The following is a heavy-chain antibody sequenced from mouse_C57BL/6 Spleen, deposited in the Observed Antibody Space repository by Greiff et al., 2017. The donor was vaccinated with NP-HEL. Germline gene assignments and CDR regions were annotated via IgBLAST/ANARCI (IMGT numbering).Heavy chain of an antibody. Sequence: EVQLQQSGPELVKPGASVKISCKASGYTFTDYYMNWVKQSHGKSLEWIGDINPNNGGTSYNQKFKGKATLTVDKSSSTAYMELRSLTSEDSAVYYCAREKVYGNYEAYWGQGTLVTVSA. J-gene: IGHJ3*01. CDR1: GYTFTDYY. CDR2: INPNNGGT. V-gene: IGHV1-26*01. CDR3: AREKVYGNYEAY. D-gene: IGHD2-1*01.